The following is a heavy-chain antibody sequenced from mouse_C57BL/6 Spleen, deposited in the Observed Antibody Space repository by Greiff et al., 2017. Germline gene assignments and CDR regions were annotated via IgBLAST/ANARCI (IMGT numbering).Heavy chain of an antibody. CDR2: IDPSDSET. Sequence: QVQLLQPGAELVRPGSSVKLSCKASGYTFTSYWMHWVKQRPIQGLEWIGNIDPSDSETNYNQKFKDKATFTVDKSSSTAYMQLSSRTSEDSAVYYCAISRDTDYWGQGTTLTVSS. CDR3: AISRDTDY. J-gene: IGHJ2*01. V-gene: IGHV1-52*01. CDR1: GYTFTSYW.